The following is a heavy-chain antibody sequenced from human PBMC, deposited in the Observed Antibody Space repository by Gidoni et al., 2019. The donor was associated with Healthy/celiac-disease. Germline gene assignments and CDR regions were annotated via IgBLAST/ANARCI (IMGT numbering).Heavy chain of an antibody. CDR3: TRDTMYDFWSGYFDY. V-gene: IGHV3-49*05. CDR1: GFTFGDYA. J-gene: IGHJ4*02. CDR2: IRSKAYGGTT. Sequence: EVQLVESGGGLVKPGRSLRLSCTASGFTFGDYAMSWFRQAPGKGLEWVGFIRSKAYGGTTEYAASVKGRFTISRDDSKSIAYLQMNSLKTEDTAVYYCTRDTMYDFWSGYFDYWGQGTLVTVSS. D-gene: IGHD3-3*01.